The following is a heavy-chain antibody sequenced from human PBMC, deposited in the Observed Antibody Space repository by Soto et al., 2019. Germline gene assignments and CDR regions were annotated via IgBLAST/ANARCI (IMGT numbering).Heavy chain of an antibody. Sequence: ASVKVSCKASGYTFTSYGISWVRQAPGQGLEWMGGISAYIGNANYAQKFQGRVTITTDASTSTAYVELSSLRSEDTAVYYCASPWGYGDYARGGYYYGMDVWGQGTTVTVSS. V-gene: IGHV1-18*01. J-gene: IGHJ6*02. CDR3: ASPWGYGDYARGGYYYGMDV. CDR2: ISAYIGNA. D-gene: IGHD4-17*01. CDR1: GYTFTSYG.